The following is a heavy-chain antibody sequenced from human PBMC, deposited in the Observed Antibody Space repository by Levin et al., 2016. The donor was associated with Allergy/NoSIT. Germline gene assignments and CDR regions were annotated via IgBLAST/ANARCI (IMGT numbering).Heavy chain of an antibody. J-gene: IGHJ4*02. D-gene: IGHD4-17*01. Sequence: GGSLRLSCAASGFTFSSYSMNWVRQAPGKGLEWVSSISSSSSYIYYADSVKGRFTISRDNAKNSLYLQMNSLRAEDTAVYYCARIARRPLTTVTTNPFDYWGQGTLVTVSS. CDR3: ARIARRPLTTVTTNPFDY. V-gene: IGHV3-21*01. CDR1: GFTFSSYS. CDR2: ISSSSSYI.